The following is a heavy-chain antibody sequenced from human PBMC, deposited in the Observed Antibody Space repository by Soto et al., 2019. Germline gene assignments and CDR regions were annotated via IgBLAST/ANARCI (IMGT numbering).Heavy chain of an antibody. CDR2: AYYSGGS. V-gene: IGHV4-59*08. Sequence: QVQLQESGPGLVKPSETLSLTCTVSGGSIDGYNCAWIRQPPGKSLEWVGYAYYSGGSRYNPSLASRVPLSMATSKSQFPLQVRSVTAADTAVCYCVRQGNGNLHGLVDVWGRGTTVSVSS. D-gene: IGHD1-1*01. CDR1: GGSIDGYN. J-gene: IGHJ6*02. CDR3: VRQGNGNLHGLVDV.